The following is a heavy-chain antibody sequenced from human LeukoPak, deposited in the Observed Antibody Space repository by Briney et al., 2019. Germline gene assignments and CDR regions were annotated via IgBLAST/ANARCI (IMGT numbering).Heavy chain of an antibody. CDR3: AKPSYCTNGVCDRSSWYYFDY. CDR2: ISGSGGST. V-gene: IGHV3-23*01. Sequence: PGGSLRLSCAASGFTFSSYAMSWVRQAPGKGLEWVSAISGSGGSTYYADSVKGRFTISRDNSKNTLYLQMKSLRAEDTAVYYCAKPSYCTNGVCDRSSWYYFDYWGQGTLVTVSS. CDR1: GFTFSSYA. D-gene: IGHD2-8*01. J-gene: IGHJ4*02.